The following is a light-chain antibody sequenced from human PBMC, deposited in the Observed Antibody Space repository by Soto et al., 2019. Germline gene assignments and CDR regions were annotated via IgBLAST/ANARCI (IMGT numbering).Light chain of an antibody. V-gene: IGKV3-15*01. CDR3: QQYNNWPRT. CDR2: GAS. CDR1: QSVSSN. Sequence: EIVMTQSPATLSVSPGERATLSCRASQSVSSNLAWYQQKPGQAPRLLIYGASTRATGIPARFSGSGSGTEFTLTISSLQSEDLAVYSCQQYNNWPRTFGQGTKVEIK. J-gene: IGKJ1*01.